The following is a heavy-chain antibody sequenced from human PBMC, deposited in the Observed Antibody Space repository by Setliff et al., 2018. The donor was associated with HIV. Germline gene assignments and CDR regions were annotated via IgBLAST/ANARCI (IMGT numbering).Heavy chain of an antibody. Sequence: PGGSLRLSCAASGFDFDNLYMAWIRQAPGKGLEWVSYINVGGGTKYYTDSVRGRFTISRDDAKSSLYLQMNSLRAEDTAFYYCAKDSKVAYGSSDHQYCHHWGQGTLVTVSS. V-gene: IGHV3-11*01. CDR1: GFDFDNLY. D-gene: IGHD3-22*01. J-gene: IGHJ1*01. CDR3: AKDSKVAYGSSDHQYCHH. CDR2: INVGGGTK.